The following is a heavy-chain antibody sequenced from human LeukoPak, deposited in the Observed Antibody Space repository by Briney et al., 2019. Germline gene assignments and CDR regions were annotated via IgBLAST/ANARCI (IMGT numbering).Heavy chain of an antibody. CDR1: GGSISSYY. Sequence: SETLSLTCTVSGGSISSYYWSWIRQPPGKGLEWIGYIYYSGSTNYNPSLKSRVTISVDTSKNQFSLKLSSVTAADTAVYYCARSTAAEPFDYWGQGALVTVSS. CDR3: ARSTAAEPFDY. V-gene: IGHV4-59*08. D-gene: IGHD6-25*01. CDR2: IYYSGST. J-gene: IGHJ4*02.